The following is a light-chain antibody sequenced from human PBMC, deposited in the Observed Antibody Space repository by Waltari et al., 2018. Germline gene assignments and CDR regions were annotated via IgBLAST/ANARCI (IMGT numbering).Light chain of an antibody. J-gene: IGKJ2*01. Sequence: DIQMTQSTSTLSASVGDRVTITCRASQSVSRWLAWYQQKPGKAPKFLIYLASTLESGVPSRFSGSGSGTEFTLTISSLQPDDFATYYCQQYSTSSLYTFGQGTKLEI. CDR2: LAS. V-gene: IGKV1-5*03. CDR1: QSVSRW. CDR3: QQYSTSSLYT.